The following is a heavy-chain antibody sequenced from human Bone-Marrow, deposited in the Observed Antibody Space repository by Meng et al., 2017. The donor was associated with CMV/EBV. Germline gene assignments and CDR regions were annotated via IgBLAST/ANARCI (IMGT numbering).Heavy chain of an antibody. Sequence: GGSLRLSCAASGFTFSSYEMNWVRQAPGKGLEWVSYISSSGSTIYYADSVKGRFTISRDNAKNSLYLQMNSLRAEDTAVYYCARVGFGDDFWSGYYSAPIYWGQGTLVTVS. CDR3: ARVGFGDDFWSGYYSAPIY. D-gene: IGHD3-3*01. CDR2: ISSSGSTI. V-gene: IGHV3-48*03. CDR1: GFTFSSYE. J-gene: IGHJ4*02.